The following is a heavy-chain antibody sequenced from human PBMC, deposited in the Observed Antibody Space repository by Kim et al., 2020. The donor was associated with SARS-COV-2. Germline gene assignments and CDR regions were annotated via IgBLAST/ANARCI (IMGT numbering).Heavy chain of an antibody. J-gene: IGHJ6*02. V-gene: IGHV1-8*01. CDR1: GYTFTSYD. D-gene: IGHD6-13*01. CDR2: MNPNSGNT. Sequence: ASVKVSCKASGYTFTSYDINWVRQATGQGLEWMGWMNPNSGNTGYAQKFQGRVTMTRNTSIGTAYMELSSLRSEDTAVYYCGRAKAAGTWNYYYYGMDVWGQGTTVTVSS. CDR3: GRAKAAGTWNYYYYGMDV.